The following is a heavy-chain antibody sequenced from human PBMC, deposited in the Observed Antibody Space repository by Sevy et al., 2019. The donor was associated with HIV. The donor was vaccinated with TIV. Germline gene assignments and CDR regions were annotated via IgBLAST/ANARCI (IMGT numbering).Heavy chain of an antibody. D-gene: IGHD6-19*01. Sequence: GESLKISCKSSGYRFTSYWIGWVRQMPGKILECMGIIYPGDSDTRYSPSFQGQVTISADKSISTAYLQWSSLKASDTAMYYCARAVTVDDAFDMWGQWTMVTVSS. CDR1: GYRFTSYW. V-gene: IGHV5-51*01. J-gene: IGHJ3*02. CDR2: IYPGDSDT. CDR3: ARAVTVDDAFDM.